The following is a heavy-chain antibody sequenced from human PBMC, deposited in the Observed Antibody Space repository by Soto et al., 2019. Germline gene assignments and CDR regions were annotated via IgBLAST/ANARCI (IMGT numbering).Heavy chain of an antibody. CDR1: GFTFGSYS. CDR2: ISSSSSTI. V-gene: IGHV3-48*01. CDR3: ARDVGSSGSSRWFDI. J-gene: IGHJ5*02. Sequence: PGGSLRLSCAASGFTFGSYSMNWVRQAPGKGLEWVSYISSSSSTIYYADSVKGRFSISRDNSKNTLYLQINSLRAEDTAMYYCARDVGSSGSSRWFDIWGQGTLVTVSS. D-gene: IGHD3-10*01.